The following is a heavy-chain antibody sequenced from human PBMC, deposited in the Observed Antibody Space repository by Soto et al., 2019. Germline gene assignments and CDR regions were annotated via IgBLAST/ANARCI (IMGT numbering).Heavy chain of an antibody. J-gene: IGHJ4*02. Sequence: ASVKVSCKASGYTFTSYAMHWVRQAPGQRLEWMGWITAGNGNTKYSQKFQGRVTITRDTSASTAYMELSSLRSEDTAVYYCASHWGSGSGWCDWYFDYWGQVTRVTVSS. V-gene: IGHV1-3*01. CDR1: GYTFTSYA. CDR3: ASHWGSGSGWCDWYFDY. CDR2: ITAGNGNT. D-gene: IGHD6-19*01.